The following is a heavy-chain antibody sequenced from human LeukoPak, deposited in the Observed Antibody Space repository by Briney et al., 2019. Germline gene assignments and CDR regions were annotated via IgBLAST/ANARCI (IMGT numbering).Heavy chain of an antibody. CDR1: SYTFISYG. Sequence: VAPVKVSCKTSSYTFISYGISWVRQAPGQGLGWMGWISVYNGNRNYAQNLQGRLTMTTDTSTSTAYMELRSLRSDDTAVYYCARIPPAFECSSTTCPVLDYWAQGTLVTVSS. V-gene: IGHV1-18*01. CDR2: ISVYNGNR. CDR3: ARIPPAFECSSTTCPVLDY. J-gene: IGHJ4*02. D-gene: IGHD2-2*01.